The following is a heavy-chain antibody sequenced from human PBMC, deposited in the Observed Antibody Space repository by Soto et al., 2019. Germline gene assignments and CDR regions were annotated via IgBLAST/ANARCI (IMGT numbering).Heavy chain of an antibody. CDR2: ITSSGSNM. CDR1: GFAFSSYQ. J-gene: IGHJ4*02. V-gene: IGHV3-48*03. CDR3: ARDRVTTFGVVVFDY. D-gene: IGHD3-3*01. Sequence: EVQLVESGGGVVQPGGSLRLSCAASGFAFSSYQMNWVRQAPGKGLEWISYITSSGSNMYYADSVKGRFTISRDNAENSLYLQMNSLRPGDTAVYHCARDRVTTFGVVVFDYWGQGTLVSVSS.